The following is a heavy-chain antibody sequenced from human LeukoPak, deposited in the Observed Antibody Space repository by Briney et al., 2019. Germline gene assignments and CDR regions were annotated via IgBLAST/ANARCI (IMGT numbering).Heavy chain of an antibody. CDR2: IYYRGST. J-gene: IGHJ4*02. CDR1: GGSISSYY. D-gene: IGHD3-22*01. Sequence: PSETLSLTCIVSGGSISSYYWSWIRQPPGKGLEWIGYIYYRGSTNYNPSLKSRVTISVDTSKNQFSLKLSSVTAADTAAYYCARGGDSSGFMYYFDYWGQGTLVTVSS. CDR3: ARGGDSSGFMYYFDY. V-gene: IGHV4-59*12.